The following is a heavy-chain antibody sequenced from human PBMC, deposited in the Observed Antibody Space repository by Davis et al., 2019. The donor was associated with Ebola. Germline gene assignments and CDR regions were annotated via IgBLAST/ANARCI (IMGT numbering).Heavy chain of an antibody. CDR3: AKSPFRIAVAGADWYFDL. CDR2: ISGIGDST. V-gene: IGHV3-23*01. D-gene: IGHD6-19*01. Sequence: PGGSLRLSCAASGFTFSSSAMSWVRQSPGKGLEWVSTISGIGDSTYYADSVKGRFTISRDNSKNTLYLQMSSLRADDTAVYYCAKSPFRIAVAGADWYFDLWGRGTLVTVSS. J-gene: IGHJ2*01. CDR1: GFTFSSSA.